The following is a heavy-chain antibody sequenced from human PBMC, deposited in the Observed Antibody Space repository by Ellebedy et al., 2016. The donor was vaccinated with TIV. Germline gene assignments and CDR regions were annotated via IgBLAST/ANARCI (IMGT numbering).Heavy chain of an antibody. CDR2: ISSSGNSI. CDR1: GFTFSDYY. Sequence: GESLKISCAASGFTFSDYYMIWIRQAPGKGLEWVSYISSSGNSIYYADSVKGRFTISRDNAKSSLYLQMNSLRAEDTAVDYCARDTRFIDHQHNWFDPWGQGTLVTVSS. V-gene: IGHV3-11*01. J-gene: IGHJ5*02. D-gene: IGHD2-2*01. CDR3: ARDTRFIDHQHNWFDP.